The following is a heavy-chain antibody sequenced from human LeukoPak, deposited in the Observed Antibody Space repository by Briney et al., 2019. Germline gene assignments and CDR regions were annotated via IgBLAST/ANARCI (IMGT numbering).Heavy chain of an antibody. J-gene: IGHJ6*03. CDR3: ARDPYSGTYSDYYYYYMDV. CDR1: GFTFNSYW. CDR2: IKQNGSEK. Sequence: GGSLRLSCAASGFTFNSYWMRRVRQAPGKGREWVANIKQNGSEKYYVDSVKGRFTISRDNAKNSLFLQLNSLRAEDTAVYYCARDPYSGTYSDYYYYYMDVWGKGTTVTVSS. V-gene: IGHV3-7*01. D-gene: IGHD1-26*01.